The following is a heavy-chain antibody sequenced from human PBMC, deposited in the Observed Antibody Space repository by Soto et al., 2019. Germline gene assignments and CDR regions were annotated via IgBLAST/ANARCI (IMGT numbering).Heavy chain of an antibody. CDR2: ISYDGSNK. D-gene: IGHD3-9*01. Sequence: QVQLVESGGGVVQPGRSLRLSCAASGFTFSSYAMHWVRQAPGKGLEWVAVISYDGSNKYYADSVKGRFTISRDNSKNTLYLQMNSLRAEDTAVYYCAMTYYDILTGYLHWGLGTLVTVSS. J-gene: IGHJ4*02. CDR1: GFTFSSYA. CDR3: AMTYYDILTGYLH. V-gene: IGHV3-30-3*01.